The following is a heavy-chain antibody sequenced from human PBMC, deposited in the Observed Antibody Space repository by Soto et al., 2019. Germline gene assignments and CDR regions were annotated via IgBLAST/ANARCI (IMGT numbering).Heavy chain of an antibody. D-gene: IGHD3-3*01. CDR3: ARESRHYDFWSGYYTGPFDP. Sequence: PGGSLRLSCAASGFTFSSYAMHWVRQAPGKGLEWVAVISYEGSNKYYADYVKGRFTISRDNSKNKLYLQMNSLRAEDTAVKYCARESRHYDFWSGYYTGPFDPWGQGTLVTVSS. J-gene: IGHJ5*02. CDR2: ISYEGSNK. V-gene: IGHV3-30-3*01. CDR1: GFTFSSYA.